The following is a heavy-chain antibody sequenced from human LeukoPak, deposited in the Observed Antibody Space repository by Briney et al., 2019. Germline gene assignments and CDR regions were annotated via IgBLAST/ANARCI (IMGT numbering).Heavy chain of an antibody. CDR1: GFSLSTSGMC. CDR3: ARMRAAAGTVVYYYYMDV. Sequence: SGPTLVNPTQTLTLTCTFSGFSLSTSGMCVSWIRQPPGKALEWLARIDWDDDKYYSPSLKTRLTTYKDTSKHQVVLTMTNMDPVDTATYYCARMRAAAGTVVYYYYMDVWGKGTTVTVSS. D-gene: IGHD6-13*01. CDR2: IDWDDDK. V-gene: IGHV2-70*11. J-gene: IGHJ6*03.